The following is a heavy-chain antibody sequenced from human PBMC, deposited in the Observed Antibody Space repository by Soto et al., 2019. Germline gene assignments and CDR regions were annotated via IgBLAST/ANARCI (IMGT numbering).Heavy chain of an antibody. CDR3: ARESKEDRGYDFWSGYYRDYYYGMDV. CDR1: GFTFSSYE. CDR2: ISSSGSTI. D-gene: IGHD3-3*01. V-gene: IGHV3-48*03. J-gene: IGHJ6*02. Sequence: GGSLRLSCAASGFTFSSYEMNWVRQAPGKGLEWVSYISSSGSTIYYADSVKGRFTISRDNAKNSLYLQMNSLRAEDTAVYYCARESKEDRGYDFWSGYYRDYYYGMDVWGQGTTVTVSS.